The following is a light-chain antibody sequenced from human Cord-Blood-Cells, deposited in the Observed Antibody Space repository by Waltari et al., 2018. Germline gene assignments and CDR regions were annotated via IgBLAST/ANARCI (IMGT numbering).Light chain of an antibody. CDR1: SSDVGSYNL. CDR3: CSYAGSSTYV. V-gene: IGLV2-23*01. J-gene: IGLJ1*01. CDR2: EGS. Sequence: QSALTQPASVSGSPGQSITISCTGTSSDVGSYNLVSWYQQHPGKAPKLMIHEGSKRPSGVSNRFSGSKSGNTASLTSSGLQAEDEADYYCCSYAGSSTYVFGTGTKVTVL.